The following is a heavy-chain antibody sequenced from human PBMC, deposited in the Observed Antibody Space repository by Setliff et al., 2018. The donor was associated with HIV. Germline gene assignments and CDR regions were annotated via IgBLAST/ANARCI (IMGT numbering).Heavy chain of an antibody. V-gene: IGHV4-39*01. CDR1: GGSISSSSYY. CDR3: ARGTTLNVVPDAFDI. D-gene: IGHD4-17*01. CDR2: IYYSGST. J-gene: IGHJ3*02. Sequence: SETLSLTCTVSGGSISSSSYYWGWIRQPPGKGPEWIGSIYYSGSTYYNPSLKSRVTISVDTSKNQFSLKLSSVTAADTAVYYCARGTTLNVVPDAFDIWGQGTMVTVS.